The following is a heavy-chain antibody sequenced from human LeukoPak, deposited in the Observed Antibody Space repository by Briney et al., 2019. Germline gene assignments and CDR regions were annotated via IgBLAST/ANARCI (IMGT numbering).Heavy chain of an antibody. CDR1: GGTFSSYA. CDR2: IIPILGIA. CDR3: ARLVGASPPDAFDI. Sequence: ASVKVSCKASGGTFSSYAISWVRQAPGQGLEWMGRIIPILGIANYAQKFQGRVTITADKSTSTAYMELSSLRSEDTAVYYCARLVGASPPDAFDIWAQGTMVTVSS. J-gene: IGHJ3*02. D-gene: IGHD1-26*01. V-gene: IGHV1-69*04.